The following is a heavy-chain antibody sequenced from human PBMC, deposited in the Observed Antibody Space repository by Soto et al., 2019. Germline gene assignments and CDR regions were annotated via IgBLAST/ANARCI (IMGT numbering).Heavy chain of an antibody. CDR3: AREIVTAGGNNYFDP. V-gene: IGHV4-4*02. Sequence: SETLSLTCGVSGGTVASSHWWSWVRQSPGRGLEWIGDVYHTGDTNFNPSLQSRVTFSVDKSNNQFSLRLTSVTAADTAVYFCAREIVTAGGNNYFDPWGPGTLVTVSS. J-gene: IGHJ5*02. CDR1: GGTVASSHW. D-gene: IGHD2-21*02. CDR2: VYHTGDT.